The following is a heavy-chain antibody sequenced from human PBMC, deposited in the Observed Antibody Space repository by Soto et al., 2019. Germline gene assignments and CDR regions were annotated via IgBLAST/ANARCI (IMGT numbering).Heavy chain of an antibody. CDR3: AKDVATYYYYGMDV. CDR1: GFTFDDYA. V-gene: IGHV3-9*01. CDR2: ISWNSGSI. D-gene: IGHD1-26*01. Sequence: GGSLRLSCAASGFTFDDYAMHWVRQAPGKGLEWVSGISWNSGSIGYADSVKGRFTISTDNAENSLYLQMNSLRAEDTALYYCAKDVATYYYYGMDVWGQGTTVTVSS. J-gene: IGHJ6*02.